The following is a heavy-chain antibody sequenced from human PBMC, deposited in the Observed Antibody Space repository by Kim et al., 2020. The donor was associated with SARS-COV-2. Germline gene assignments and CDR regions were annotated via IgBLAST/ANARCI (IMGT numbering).Heavy chain of an antibody. J-gene: IGHJ4*02. CDR3: ARAGYYRFDY. Sequence: YAGPVKGRFTLSRDSAKNPLYLQMNNLRAEDTAVYYCARAGYYRFDYWGQGALVTVSS. V-gene: IGHV3-74*01. D-gene: IGHD3-3*01.